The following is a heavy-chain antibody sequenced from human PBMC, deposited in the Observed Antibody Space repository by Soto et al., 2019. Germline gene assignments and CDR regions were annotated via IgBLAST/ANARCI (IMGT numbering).Heavy chain of an antibody. V-gene: IGHV4-34*01. CDR1: GLSFSGYY. J-gene: IGHJ5*02. CDR2: INHSGST. D-gene: IGHD6-6*01. Sequence: PSETLSLTCAVYGLSFSGYYWSWIRQPPGKGLEWIGEINHSGSTNYNPSLKSRVTISVDTSKNQFSLKLSSVTAADTAVYYCARGRRIAAHFGWFDPWGQGTLVTVSS. CDR3: ARGRRIAAHFGWFDP.